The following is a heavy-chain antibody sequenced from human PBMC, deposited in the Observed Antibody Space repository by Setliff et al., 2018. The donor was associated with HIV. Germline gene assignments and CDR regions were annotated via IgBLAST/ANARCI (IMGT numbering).Heavy chain of an antibody. CDR3: ARGWEWGAPLDY. J-gene: IGHJ4*02. CDR2: IYYSGST. Sequence: PSETLSLTCTVSGGSISSGGYYWSWIRQPPGKGLEWIGYIYYSGSTNYNPSLKSRVTISIDTSKNQFSLKVSSVTAADTAVYYCARGWEWGAPLDYWGQGTLVTVSS. V-gene: IGHV4-61*08. CDR1: GGSISSGGYY. D-gene: IGHD1-26*01.